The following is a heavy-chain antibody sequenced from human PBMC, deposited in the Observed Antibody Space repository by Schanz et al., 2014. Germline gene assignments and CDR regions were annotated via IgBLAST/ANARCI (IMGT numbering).Heavy chain of an antibody. J-gene: IGHJ4*02. Sequence: EVQLVQSGGGLVQPGGSLRLSCAASGFTFSRYWMQWVRQAPGKGLEWVSGLTEGGGGTYYTDAVKGRFTISRDSSKNTLFLQMSSLRAEDTAVYYCARDGDFDYWGQGTLVTVSS. CDR2: LTEGGGGT. CDR3: ARDGDFDY. CDR1: GFTFSRYW. V-gene: IGHV3-74*01.